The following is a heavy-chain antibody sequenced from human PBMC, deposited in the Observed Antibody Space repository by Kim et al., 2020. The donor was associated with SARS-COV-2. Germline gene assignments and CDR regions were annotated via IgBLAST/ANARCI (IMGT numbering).Heavy chain of an antibody. J-gene: IGHJ3*02. CDR3: ASWVAGVAFDI. CDR2: ISYDGSNK. D-gene: IGHD2-15*01. CDR1: GFTFSSYA. Sequence: GGSLRLSCAASGFTFSSYAMHWVRQAPGKGLEWVAVISYDGSNKYYADSVKGRFTISRDNSKNTLYLQMNSLRAEDTAVYYCASWVAGVAFDIWGQGTMV. V-gene: IGHV3-30-3*01.